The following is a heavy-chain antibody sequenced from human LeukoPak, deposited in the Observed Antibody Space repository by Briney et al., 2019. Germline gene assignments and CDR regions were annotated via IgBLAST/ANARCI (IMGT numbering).Heavy chain of an antibody. CDR1: GGSISSYY. V-gene: IGHV4-59*08. D-gene: IGHD6-19*01. J-gene: IGHJ4*02. CDR3: ARHEWLGHYMFDY. Sequence: SETLSLTCTVSGGSISSYYWSWIRQPPGKGLEWIGYIYYSGSTHYNPSLKSRVTISLDTSKNQFSLRLTSVTAADTAVYYCARHEWLGHYMFDYWGQGTLVTVSS. CDR2: IYYSGST.